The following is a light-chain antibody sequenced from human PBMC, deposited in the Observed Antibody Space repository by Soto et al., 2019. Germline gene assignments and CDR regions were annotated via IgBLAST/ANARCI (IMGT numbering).Light chain of an antibody. CDR2: LNSDGSH. CDR3: QTWGTGIVV. CDR1: SGHSTYA. V-gene: IGLV4-69*01. Sequence: QPVLTQSPSASASLGASVKLTCTLSSGHSTYAIAWHQQQPEKGPRYLMKLNSDGSHNKGDGIPDRFSGPSSGAERYLTISSLQSEDEADYYCQTWGTGIVVFGGGTKLTVL. J-gene: IGLJ2*01.